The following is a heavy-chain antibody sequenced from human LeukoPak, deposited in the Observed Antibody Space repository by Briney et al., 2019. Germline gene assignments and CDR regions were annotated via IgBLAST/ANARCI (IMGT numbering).Heavy chain of an antibody. J-gene: IGHJ4*02. CDR1: GGTFSSYA. Sequence: ASVKVSCKASGGTFSSYAISWVRQAPGQGLEWMGGIIPIFGTANYAQKFQGRVTITADKSTSTAYMELSGLRSEDTAVYYCASGWELLGIDYWGQGTLVTVSS. CDR3: ASGWELLGIDY. V-gene: IGHV1-69*06. CDR2: IIPIFGTA. D-gene: IGHD1-26*01.